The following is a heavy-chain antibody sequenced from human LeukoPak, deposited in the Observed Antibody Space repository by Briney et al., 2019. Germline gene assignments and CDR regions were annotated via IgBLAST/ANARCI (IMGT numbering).Heavy chain of an antibody. J-gene: IGHJ4*02. CDR1: GYTFTSYG. V-gene: IGHV1-18*01. CDR2: ISAYNGNT. D-gene: IGHD1-26*01. CDR3: ARDMGATTSSFFDY. Sequence: ASVKVSCKASGYTFTSYGISWVRQAPGQGLEWMGWISAYNGNTNYAQKLQGRVTITTDTSTSTAYMELRSLRSDDTAVYYCARDMGATTSSFFDYWGQGTLVTVSS.